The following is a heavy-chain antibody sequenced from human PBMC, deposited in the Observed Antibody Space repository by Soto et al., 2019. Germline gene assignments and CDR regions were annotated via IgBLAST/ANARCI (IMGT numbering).Heavy chain of an antibody. CDR3: ARDTVATDAFDI. CDR2: IYYSGST. V-gene: IGHV4-61*01. J-gene: IGHJ3*02. CDR1: GGSVSSGSYY. Sequence: LCGGSVSSGSYYWSWIRQPPGKGLEWIGYIYYSGSTNYNPSLKSRVTISVDTSKNQFSLKLSSVTAADTAVYYCARDTVATDAFDIWGQGTMVTVSS. D-gene: IGHD6-19*01.